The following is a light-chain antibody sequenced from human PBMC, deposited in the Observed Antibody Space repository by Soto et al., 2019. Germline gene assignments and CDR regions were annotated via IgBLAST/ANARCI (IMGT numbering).Light chain of an antibody. CDR2: ANN. J-gene: IGLJ3*02. V-gene: IGLV1-51*01. Sequence: QSVLTQPPSVSAAPGQKVAISCSGSGSNIGDNSVSWFQQFPGTAPKPLIYANNKRPSGIPDRFSGSKSGTSATLGVTGLQTGDEADYYCGVWASKQNAWVFGGGTKLTVL. CDR3: GVWASKQNAWV. CDR1: GSNIGDNS.